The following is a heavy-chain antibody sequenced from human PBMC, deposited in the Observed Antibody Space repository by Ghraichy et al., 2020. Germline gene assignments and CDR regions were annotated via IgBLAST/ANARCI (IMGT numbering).Heavy chain of an antibody. V-gene: IGHV3-74*01. D-gene: IGHD6-13*01. CDR1: GLIFRDYW. CDR3: ATGWYSRGWFSA. CDR2: ISSDGFDI. J-gene: IGHJ5*02. Sequence: GGSLRLSCTASGLIFRDYWMHWVRQVPGEGLVWVSRISSDGFDIDYAESAKGRFTISRDNAKNTVFLQMQSLRAEDSALYYCATGWYSRGWFSAWGQGALVRVSS.